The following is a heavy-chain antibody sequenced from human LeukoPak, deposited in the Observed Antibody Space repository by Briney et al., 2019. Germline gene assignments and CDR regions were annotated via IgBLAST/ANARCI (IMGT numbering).Heavy chain of an antibody. Sequence: ASVKVSCKASGYTFTGYYMHWVRQAPGQGLEWMGWINPNSGGTNYAQKFQGRVTMTRDTSISTAYMELSRLRSDDTAVYYCAREPYSSSSGRHYFDYWGQGTLVTVSS. CDR2: INPNSGGT. J-gene: IGHJ4*02. D-gene: IGHD6-6*01. CDR3: AREPYSSSSGRHYFDY. V-gene: IGHV1-2*02. CDR1: GYTFTGYY.